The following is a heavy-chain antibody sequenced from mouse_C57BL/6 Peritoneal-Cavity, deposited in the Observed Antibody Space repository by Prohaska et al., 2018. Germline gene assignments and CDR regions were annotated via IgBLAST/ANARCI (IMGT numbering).Heavy chain of an antibody. J-gene: IGHJ3*01. D-gene: IGHD1-1*01. CDR1: GYAFSSSW. CDR2: NYHGDEDT. CDR3: ARDRDYGSSLAWFAY. V-gene: IGHV1-82*01. Sequence: QVQLQQSGPELVKPGASVKISCKASGYAFSSSWMNWVKQRPGKGLEWIGRNYHGDEDTNYNGKLKGKATLTAEKSSSTAYMVLSSLTSEDSAVYFCARDRDYGSSLAWFAYWGQGTLVTVSA.